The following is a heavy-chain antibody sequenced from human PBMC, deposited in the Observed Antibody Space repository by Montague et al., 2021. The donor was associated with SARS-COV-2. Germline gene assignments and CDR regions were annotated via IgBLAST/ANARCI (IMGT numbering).Heavy chain of an antibody. CDR3: ARGRQHFNMIVVVMTGGEYYFDY. J-gene: IGHJ4*02. CDR1: GGSFSDNY. CDR2: INHRGTS. Sequence: SETLSLTCAVYGGSFSDNYWSWIRKPPGKGLEWIGEINHRGTSNYNPSLKSRVSISVDTSKNQFSLYLGSMTAADTAVYYCARGRQHFNMIVVVMTGGEYYFDYWGQGTLVTVSS. D-gene: IGHD3-22*01. V-gene: IGHV4-34*01.